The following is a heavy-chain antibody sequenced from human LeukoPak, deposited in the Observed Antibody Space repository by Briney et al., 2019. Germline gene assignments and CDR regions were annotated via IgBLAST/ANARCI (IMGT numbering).Heavy chain of an antibody. Sequence: PSETLSLTCAVSGGSISSGGYPWTWIRQPPGKGLEWIGYIYHSGSTYYNPSLKSRVTISVDRSKNQFSLKLSSVTAADTAVYYCARGQSGMIVYFDYWGQGTLVTVSS. CDR1: GGSISSGGYP. CDR2: IYHSGST. D-gene: IGHD3-22*01. J-gene: IGHJ4*02. CDR3: ARGQSGMIVYFDY. V-gene: IGHV4-30-2*01.